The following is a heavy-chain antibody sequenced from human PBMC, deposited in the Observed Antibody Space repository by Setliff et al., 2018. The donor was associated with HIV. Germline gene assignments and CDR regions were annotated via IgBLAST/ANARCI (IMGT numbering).Heavy chain of an antibody. CDR2: ISYDGSNK. V-gene: IGHV3-30*04. D-gene: IGHD6-13*01. CDR3: AKSPAGTYWMDY. CDR1: GFTFSSYA. Sequence: PGGSLRLSCAASGFTFSSYAMHWVRQAPGKGLEWVAVISYDGSNKYYADSVKGRFTISRDNSKNTLYLQVNSLTPEDTAVYYCAKSPAGTYWMDYWGQGTLVTVSS. J-gene: IGHJ4*02.